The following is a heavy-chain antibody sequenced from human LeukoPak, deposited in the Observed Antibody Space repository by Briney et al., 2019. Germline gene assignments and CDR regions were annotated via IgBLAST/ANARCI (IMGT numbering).Heavy chain of an antibody. CDR3: ARDTLGSGYDAFDI. V-gene: IGHV4-30-4*08. Sequence: SQTLSLTCTVSGGSISSGDYYWSWIRQPPGKGLEWIGYIYSSGGTYYNPSLKSRLTISVDTSKNQFSLKLSSVTAADTAVYYRARDTLGSGYDAFDIWGQGTMVTVSS. J-gene: IGHJ3*02. D-gene: IGHD3-10*01. CDR1: GGSISSGDYY. CDR2: IYSSGGT.